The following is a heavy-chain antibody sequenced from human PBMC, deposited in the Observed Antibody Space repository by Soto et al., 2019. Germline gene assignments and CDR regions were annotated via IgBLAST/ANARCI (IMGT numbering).Heavy chain of an antibody. J-gene: IGHJ4*02. D-gene: IGHD3-22*01. V-gene: IGHV3-74*01. CDR1: GFSFSSYS. CDR3: VRGYFYDNAGPYFDY. Sequence: GGSLRLSCAASGFSFSSYSMTWVRQAPGKGLVWVSRISGNGSHTRYADSVQGRFTISRDNAKNTLYLQMNSPRAEDTAVYYCVRGYFYDNAGPYFDYWGQGTLVTVSS. CDR2: ISGNGSHT.